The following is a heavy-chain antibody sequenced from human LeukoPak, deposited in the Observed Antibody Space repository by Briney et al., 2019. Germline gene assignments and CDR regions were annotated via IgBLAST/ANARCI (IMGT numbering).Heavy chain of an antibody. D-gene: IGHD2-2*01. CDR3: ARDPFCSSASCYGWFDP. Sequence: PGGSLRLSCAASGFTFSSYSMNWVRQAPGKGLEWVSSISSSGRYTNYADSVEGRLTISRDNAKNTLYLQMNSLRAEDTAVYYCARDPFCSSASCYGWFDPWGQGTLVTVSS. V-gene: IGHV3-21*01. J-gene: IGHJ5*02. CDR2: ISSSGRYT. CDR1: GFTFSSYS.